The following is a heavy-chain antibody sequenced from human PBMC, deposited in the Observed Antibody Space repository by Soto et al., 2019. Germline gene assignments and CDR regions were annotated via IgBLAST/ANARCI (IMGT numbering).Heavy chain of an antibody. D-gene: IGHD2-21*02. V-gene: IGHV3-23*01. CDR1: GFTFSSYA. J-gene: IGHJ4*02. CDR2: ISGSGGST. CDR3: ARTTAAIHLNY. Sequence: GGSLRLSCAASGFTFSSYAMSWVRQAPGKGLEWVSVISGSGGSTYYADSVKGRFTISRNQFSLKLNSVTAADTAVYYCARTTAAIHLNYWSQGTLVTVSS.